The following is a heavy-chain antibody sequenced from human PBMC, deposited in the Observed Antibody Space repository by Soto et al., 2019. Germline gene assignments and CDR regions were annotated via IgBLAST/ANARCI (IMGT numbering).Heavy chain of an antibody. CDR1: GFTFSGFL. CDR2: INSDGSGP. Sequence: AGGSLRLSCAASGFTFSGFLMHWVRQAPGKGLVWVSRINSDGSGPSYADSVKGRFTISRDNAKNTLYLQMNSLRAEDTAGYYCARGWGNSYYYFDCWGQGILVTVSS. CDR3: ARGWGNSYYYFDC. J-gene: IGHJ4*02. V-gene: IGHV3-74*01. D-gene: IGHD3-10*01.